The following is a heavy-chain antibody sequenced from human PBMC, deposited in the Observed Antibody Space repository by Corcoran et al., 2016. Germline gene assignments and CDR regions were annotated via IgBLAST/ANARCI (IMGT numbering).Heavy chain of an antibody. CDR2: IIPIFGTA. D-gene: IGHD6-6*01. CDR3: AVEKGAVRSISFDY. V-gene: IGHV1-69*01. Sequence: QVQLVQSGAEVKQPGSSVKVSCKASGGTFSSYAINWVRQAPGQGLEWMGGIIPIFGTANYAQNFQGRVTINEDESTSTAYMEMSSLRAEDTAVYYCAVEKGAVRSISFDYWGQGTLVTVSS. J-gene: IGHJ4*02. CDR1: GGTFSSYA.